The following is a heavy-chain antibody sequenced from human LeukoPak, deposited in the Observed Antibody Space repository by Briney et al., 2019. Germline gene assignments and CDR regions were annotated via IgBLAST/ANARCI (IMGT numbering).Heavy chain of an antibody. V-gene: IGHV4-59*08. Sequence: SETLSLTCTVSGGSIGSYYWSWIRQPPGMGLEWIGYIYYSGSTNYNPSLKSRVTISLDTSKNQFSLKLRSVTAADTAVYYCARSPGGPWGQGTLVTVSS. CDR1: GGSIGSYY. J-gene: IGHJ5*02. CDR3: ARSPGGP. D-gene: IGHD2-15*01. CDR2: IYYSGST.